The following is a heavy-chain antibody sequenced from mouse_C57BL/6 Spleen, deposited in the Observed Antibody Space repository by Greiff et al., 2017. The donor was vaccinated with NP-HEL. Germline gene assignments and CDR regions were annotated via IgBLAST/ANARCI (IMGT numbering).Heavy chain of an antibody. D-gene: IGHD2-1*01. CDR2: ISYDGSN. J-gene: IGHJ1*03. CDR3: ARGNYSGYFDV. CDR1: GYSITSGYY. V-gene: IGHV3-6*01. Sequence: ESGPGLVKPSQSLSLTCSVTGYSITSGYYWNWIRQFPGNKLEWMGYISYDGSNNYNPSLKNRISITRDTSKNQFFLKLNSVTTEDTATYYCARGNYSGYFDVWGTGTTVTVSS.